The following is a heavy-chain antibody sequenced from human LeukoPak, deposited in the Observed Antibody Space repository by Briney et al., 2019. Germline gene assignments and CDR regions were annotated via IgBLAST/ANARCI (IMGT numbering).Heavy chain of an antibody. D-gene: IGHD6-13*01. CDR2: IGDTRGST. Sequence: GGSLRLSCAATGFTFSSYGMSWVRQAPGKGLEWVSSIGDTRGSTYYADSVKGRFTISRDNSKNTLYLQMNSLRAEDTAVYYCAKAPAGPEYSSSWKFGYNWFDPWGQGTLVTVSS. V-gene: IGHV3-23*01. CDR3: AKAPAGPEYSSSWKFGYNWFDP. J-gene: IGHJ5*02. CDR1: GFTFSSYG.